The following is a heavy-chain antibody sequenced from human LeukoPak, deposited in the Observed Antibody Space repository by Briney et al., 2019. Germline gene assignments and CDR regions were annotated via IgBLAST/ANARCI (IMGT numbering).Heavy chain of an antibody. CDR3: ARLREDSYYYYMDV. D-gene: IGHD4-17*01. CDR1: GGSISSYY. V-gene: IGHV4-4*07. CDR2: IYTTGST. Sequence: PSETLSLTCTVSGGSISSYYWSWIRQPAGKGLEWIGRIYTTGSTNQNPSLKSRVTMSVDTSKNQFSLKLSSVTAADTAVYYCARLREDSYYYYMDVWGKGTTVTVSS. J-gene: IGHJ6*03.